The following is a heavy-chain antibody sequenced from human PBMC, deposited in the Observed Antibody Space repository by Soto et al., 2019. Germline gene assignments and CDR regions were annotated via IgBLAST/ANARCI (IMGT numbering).Heavy chain of an antibody. CDR3: ARSIVVVTALDY. D-gene: IGHD2-21*02. CDR1: GYTFTSYA. V-gene: IGHV1-3*05. J-gene: IGHJ4*02. Sequence: QVQLVQSGAEEKKPGASVKVSCKASGYTFTSYAMHWVRQAPGQRLEWMGWINAGNGNTKYSQKCQGRVTITRDTSASTAYMELSSLRSEDTALYYCARSIVVVTALDYWGQGTLVTVSS. CDR2: INAGNGNT.